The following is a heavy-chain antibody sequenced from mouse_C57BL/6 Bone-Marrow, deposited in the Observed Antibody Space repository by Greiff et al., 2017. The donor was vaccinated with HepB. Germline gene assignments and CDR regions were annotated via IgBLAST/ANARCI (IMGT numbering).Heavy chain of an antibody. D-gene: IGHD2-4*01. CDR1: GYTFTSYW. CDR2: IYPGSGST. Sequence: QVQLQQSGAELVKPGASVKMSCKASGYTFTSYWITWVKQRPGQGLEWIGDIYPGSGSTNYNEKFKSKATLTVDTSSSTAYMQLSSLTSEDSAVYYCARERIYYDYDDPYWYFDVWGTGTTVTVSS. CDR3: ARERIYYDYDDPYWYFDV. J-gene: IGHJ1*03. V-gene: IGHV1-55*01.